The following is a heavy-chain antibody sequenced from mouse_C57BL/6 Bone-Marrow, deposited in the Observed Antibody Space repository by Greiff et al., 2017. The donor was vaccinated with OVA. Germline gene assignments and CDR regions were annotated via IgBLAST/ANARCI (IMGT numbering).Heavy chain of an antibody. V-gene: IGHV1-18*01. D-gene: IGHD2-4*01. J-gene: IGHJ1*03. CDR3: ARRGLRYFDV. CDR2: INPNNGGT. CDR1: GYTFTDYN. Sequence: EVKLVESGPELVKPGASVKIPCKASGYTFTDYNMDWVKQSHGKSLEWIGDINPNNGGTIYNQKFKGKATLTVDKSSSTAYMELRSLTSEDTAVYYCARRGLRYFDVWGTGTTVTVSS.